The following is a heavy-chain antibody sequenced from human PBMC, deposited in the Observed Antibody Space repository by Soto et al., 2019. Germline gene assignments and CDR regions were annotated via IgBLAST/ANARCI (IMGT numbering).Heavy chain of an antibody. CDR2: IYYSGNT. Sequence: NLSETLSLTCTVSGGSISSSSSYWGLVRHPPGKGLEWIGNIYYSGNTYYNPSLKSRVTISADASKNQFSLKLSSVTAADTAVYYCANRPTTPFDYWGQGTLVTVSS. D-gene: IGHD2-2*01. CDR3: ANRPTTPFDY. CDR1: GGSISSSSSY. V-gene: IGHV4-39*07. J-gene: IGHJ4*02.